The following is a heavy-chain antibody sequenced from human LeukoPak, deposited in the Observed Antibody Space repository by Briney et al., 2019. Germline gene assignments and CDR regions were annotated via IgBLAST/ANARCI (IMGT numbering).Heavy chain of an antibody. CDR3: AKAPHPYDYNAPTDY. V-gene: IGHV3-9*01. Sequence: GGSLRLSCAASGFTFDDYAMHWVRQAPGKGLEWVSGISWSSGSIGYADSVKGRFTISRDNAKNSLYLQMNSLRAEDTALYYCAKAPHPYDYNAPTDYWGQGTLVTVSS. CDR1: GFTFDDYA. D-gene: IGHD5-12*01. J-gene: IGHJ4*02. CDR2: ISWSSGSI.